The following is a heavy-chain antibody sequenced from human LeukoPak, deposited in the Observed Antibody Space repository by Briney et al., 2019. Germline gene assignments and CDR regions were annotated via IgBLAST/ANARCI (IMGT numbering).Heavy chain of an antibody. D-gene: IGHD1-26*01. CDR3: ARGVPSGSPYYYYIDV. CDR2: INPSTNTI. Sequence: GGAPRISCSASGFTFSSYTLKWVRQAPGEGLGWVSTINPSTNTIYYADSVKGRFTISRDNTKKSLFLQMNSLRAEDTAVYFCARGVPSGSPYYYYIDVWGEGTTVTVSS. CDR1: GFTFSSYT. V-gene: IGHV3-48*04. J-gene: IGHJ6*03.